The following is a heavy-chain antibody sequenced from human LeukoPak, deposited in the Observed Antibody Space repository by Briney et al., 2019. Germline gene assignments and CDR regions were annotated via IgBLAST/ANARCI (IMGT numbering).Heavy chain of an antibody. J-gene: IGHJ3*02. V-gene: IGHV3-7*01. CDR3: ARDRNYYDSSGSGAFDI. Sequence: GGSLRLSCAASGFTFSSYWMSWVRQAPGRGLEWVANIKQDGSEKYYVDSVKSRFTISRDNAKNSLYLQMNSLRAEDTAVYYCARDRNYYDSSGSGAFDIWGQGTMVTVSS. D-gene: IGHD3-22*01. CDR1: GFTFSSYW. CDR2: IKQDGSEK.